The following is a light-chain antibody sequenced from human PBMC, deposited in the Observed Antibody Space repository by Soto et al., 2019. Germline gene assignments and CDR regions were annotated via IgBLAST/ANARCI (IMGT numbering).Light chain of an antibody. CDR2: EVR. V-gene: IGLV2-23*02. CDR1: SNDVGSYDL. CDR3: CSFAGGSTLL. Sequence: QSVLTQPASVSGSPGQSITISCSGTSNDVGSYDLVSWYQHHPGKAPKLMIYEVRRRPSGISNRFSGSKSGNTASLTISGLQAEDEADYYCCSFAGGSTLLFGGGTKVTV. J-gene: IGLJ2*01.